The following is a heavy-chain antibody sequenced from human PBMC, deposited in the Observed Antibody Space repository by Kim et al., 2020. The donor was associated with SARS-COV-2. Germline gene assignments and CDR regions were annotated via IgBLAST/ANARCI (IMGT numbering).Heavy chain of an antibody. CDR3: AKDAADKLVATSENWFDP. Sequence: GGSLRLSCAASGFTFSSYAMSWVRQAPGKGLEWVSAISCSGGSTYYADSVKGRFTISRDNSKNTLYLQMNSLRAEDTAVYYCAKDAADKLVATSENWFDPWGQGTLVTVSS. V-gene: IGHV3-23*01. J-gene: IGHJ5*02. CDR2: ISCSGGST. CDR1: GFTFSSYA. D-gene: IGHD5-12*01.